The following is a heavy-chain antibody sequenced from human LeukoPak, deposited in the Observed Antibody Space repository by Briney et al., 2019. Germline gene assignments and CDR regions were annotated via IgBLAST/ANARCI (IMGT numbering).Heavy chain of an antibody. V-gene: IGHV3-9*01. CDR3: AKDSTIWFGGSPLDY. CDR1: GFTFDDYA. D-gene: IGHD3-10*01. CDR2: ISWNSGSI. J-gene: IGHJ4*02. Sequence: GGSLRLSCAASGFTFDDYAMHWVRQAPGKGLEWVSGISWNSGSIGYADSVKGRFTISRDNAKNSLYLQMNSLRAEDTALYYCAKDSTIWFGGSPLDYWGQGTLVTVSS.